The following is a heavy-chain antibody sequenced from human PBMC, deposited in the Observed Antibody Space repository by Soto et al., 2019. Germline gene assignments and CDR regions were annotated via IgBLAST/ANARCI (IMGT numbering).Heavy chain of an antibody. J-gene: IGHJ4*02. CDR3: AKSRYSDSSGDFYDY. D-gene: IGHD3-22*01. V-gene: IGHV3-23*01. Sequence: GGSLRLSCAASAFTFNNYAMSWVRQAPGKGLEWVSGIGGSGRTTYYADSVKGRFTISRDNSNNTLFPQMNSLRAEDTAVYYCAKSRYSDSSGDFYDYWGQGTLVTVSS. CDR1: AFTFNNYA. CDR2: IGGSGRTT.